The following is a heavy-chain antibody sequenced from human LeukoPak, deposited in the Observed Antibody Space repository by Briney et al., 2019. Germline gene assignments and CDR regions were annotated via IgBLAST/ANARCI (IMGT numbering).Heavy chain of an antibody. CDR2: ISSSSSYI. Sequence: GGSLRLSCAASGFTFSSYSMNWVRRAPGKGLEWVSSISSSSSYIYYADSVEGRFTISRDNAKNSLYLQMNSLRAEDTAVYYCARDPFSTYGGTRYYFDYWGQGTLVTVSS. V-gene: IGHV3-21*01. CDR3: ARDPFSTYGGTRYYFDY. J-gene: IGHJ4*02. CDR1: GFTFSSYS. D-gene: IGHD4-23*01.